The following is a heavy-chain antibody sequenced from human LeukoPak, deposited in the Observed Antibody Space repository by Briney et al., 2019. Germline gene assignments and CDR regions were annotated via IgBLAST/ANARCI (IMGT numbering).Heavy chain of an antibody. J-gene: IGHJ4*02. V-gene: IGHV3-49*04. Sequence: GGSLRLSCTASGFTFGDYAMSWVRQAPGKGLEWVGFIRSKAYGGTTEYAASVKGRFIISRDDSKSIAYLQMNSLKTEDTAVYYCSGEYCSGGSCYSERHFDYWGQGTLVTVSP. CDR2: IRSKAYGGTT. CDR3: SGEYCSGGSCYSERHFDY. D-gene: IGHD2-15*01. CDR1: GFTFGDYA.